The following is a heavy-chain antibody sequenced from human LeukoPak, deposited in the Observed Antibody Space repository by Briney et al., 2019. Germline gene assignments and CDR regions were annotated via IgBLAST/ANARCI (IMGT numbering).Heavy chain of an antibody. CDR1: GGSISSYY. J-gene: IGHJ3*02. Sequence: SETLSLTCTVSGGSISSYYWSWIRQPPGKGLEWIGYIYYSGSTNYNPSLKSRVTISVDTSKNQFSLKLSSVTAAATAVYYCARHTVTTVGGAFDIWGQGTMVTVSS. D-gene: IGHD4-17*01. CDR3: ARHTVTTVGGAFDI. CDR2: IYYSGST. V-gene: IGHV4-59*08.